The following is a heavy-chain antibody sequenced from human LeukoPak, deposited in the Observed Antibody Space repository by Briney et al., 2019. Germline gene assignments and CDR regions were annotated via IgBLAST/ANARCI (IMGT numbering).Heavy chain of an antibody. CDR2: ISGSGGST. J-gene: IGHJ4*02. Sequence: GGSLRLSCAASGFTFSSYGMSWVRQAPGKGLECVYSISGSGGSTNHADSVKGRFTISRDNSENTLYLQMNSLRAEDTAVYYCAKVWTAYSDDYFDYWGQGTLVTVSS. CDR1: GFTFSSYG. D-gene: IGHD3/OR15-3a*01. CDR3: AKVWTAYSDDYFDY. V-gene: IGHV3-23*01.